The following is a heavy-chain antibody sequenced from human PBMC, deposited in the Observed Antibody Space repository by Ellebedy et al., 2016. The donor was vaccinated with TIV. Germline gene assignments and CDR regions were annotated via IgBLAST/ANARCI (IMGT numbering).Heavy chain of an antibody. D-gene: IGHD6-19*01. Sequence: GGSLRLSXAASGFSSSDYYMSWIRQAPGKRLEWVSYISDSGRMIHYADSVKGRFTISRDNSKNSLYLQMNNRRAEDTAVYYCARISSGRSFYGMDVWGQGTTVTVSS. J-gene: IGHJ6*02. CDR3: ARISSGRSFYGMDV. V-gene: IGHV3-11*01. CDR1: GFSSSDYY. CDR2: ISDSGRMI.